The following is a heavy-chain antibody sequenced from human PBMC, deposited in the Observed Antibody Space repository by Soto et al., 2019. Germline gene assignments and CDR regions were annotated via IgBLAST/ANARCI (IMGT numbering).Heavy chain of an antibody. CDR2: ITPILGKA. J-gene: IGHJ3*02. CDR3: ARGVGPYDAFDI. V-gene: IGHV1-69*08. Sequence: QVQLVQSGAEVKKPGSSVKVSCKASGGAFSSYTISWVRQAPGQGLEWMGRITPILGKANYAQKFQGRVTITADKSTSTAYMELSSLRSEDTAVYYCARGVGPYDAFDIWGQGTMVTVSS. CDR1: GGAFSSYT.